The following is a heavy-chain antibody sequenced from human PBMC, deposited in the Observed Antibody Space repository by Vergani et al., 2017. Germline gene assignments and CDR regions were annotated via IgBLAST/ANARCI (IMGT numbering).Heavy chain of an antibody. Sequence: EVQLVESGGGLVQPGGSLRLSCAASGFTFSSYSMNWVRQAPGKGLEWVSYISSSSTIYYADSVKGRFTISRDNAKNSLYLQMNSLRAEDTAVYYCARDRPQGFYGDYYDYWGQGTLVTVSS. CDR3: ARDRPQGFYGDYYDY. CDR2: ISSSSTI. J-gene: IGHJ4*02. CDR1: GFTFSSYS. V-gene: IGHV3-48*01. D-gene: IGHD4-17*01.